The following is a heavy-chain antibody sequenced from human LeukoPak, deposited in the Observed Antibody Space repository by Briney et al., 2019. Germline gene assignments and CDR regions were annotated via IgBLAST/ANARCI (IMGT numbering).Heavy chain of an antibody. CDR1: GFTFSSYG. CDR3: TTDSGYSSSWYY. D-gene: IGHD6-13*01. CDR2: IRYDGSNK. Sequence: GGSLRLSCAASGFTFSSYGMHWVRQAPGKGLEWVAFIRYDGSNKYYADSVKGRFTISRDNSKNTLYLQMNSLRAEDTAVYYCTTDSGYSSSWYYWGQGTLVTVSS. J-gene: IGHJ4*02. V-gene: IGHV3-30*02.